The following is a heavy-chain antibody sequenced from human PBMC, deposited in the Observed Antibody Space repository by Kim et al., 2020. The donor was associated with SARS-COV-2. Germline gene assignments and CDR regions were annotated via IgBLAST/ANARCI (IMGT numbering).Heavy chain of an antibody. V-gene: IGHV4-59*01. CDR1: GGSMSSYY. Sequence: SETLSLTCTVSGGSMSSYYWSWIRQSPGKGLEWIGYIYYSGSTNYNPFLKSRVTISVDTSKNQFSLKLNSVTAADTAVYYCARRGGYTYGYDTFDIWGQGTMVTVFS. CDR3: ARRGGYTYGYDTFDI. CDR2: IYYSGST. J-gene: IGHJ3*02. D-gene: IGHD5-18*01.